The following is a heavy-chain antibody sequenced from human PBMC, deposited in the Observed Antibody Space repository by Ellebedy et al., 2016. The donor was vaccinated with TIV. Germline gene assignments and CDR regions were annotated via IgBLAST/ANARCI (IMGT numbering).Heavy chain of an antibody. CDR3: ARDAVGTAMANCFDY. V-gene: IGHV1-18*04. CDR2: ISAYNGNT. CDR1: GYTFTSYG. Sequence: ASVKVSXKASGYTFTSYGISWVRQAPGQGLEWMGRISAYNGNTNYAQKLQGRVTMTTDTSTSTAYMELRSLRSDDTAVYYCARDAVGTAMANCFDYWGQGTLVTVSS. J-gene: IGHJ4*02. D-gene: IGHD5-18*01.